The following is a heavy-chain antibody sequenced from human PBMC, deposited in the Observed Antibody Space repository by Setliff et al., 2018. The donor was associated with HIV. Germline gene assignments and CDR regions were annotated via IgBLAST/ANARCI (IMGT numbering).Heavy chain of an antibody. CDR2: VKQDGSKA. CDR1: GFTFSSYW. CDR3: ARDDSNGNTDAFDI. V-gene: IGHV3-7*04. Sequence: GGSLRLSCAASGFTFSSYWMSWVRQAPGKGLEWVADVKQDGSKAYYMDSVKGRFTISRDNPKNSLYLQMTSLRAEDTAVYYCARDDSNGNTDAFDIWGQGTTVTVSS. D-gene: IGHD5-18*01. J-gene: IGHJ3*02.